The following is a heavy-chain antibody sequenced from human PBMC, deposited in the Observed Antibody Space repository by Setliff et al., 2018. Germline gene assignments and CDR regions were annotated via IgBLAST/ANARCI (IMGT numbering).Heavy chain of an antibody. CDR3: ATCRYQVPYNY. CDR1: GGSISSGGYY. J-gene: IGHJ4*02. D-gene: IGHD2-2*01. V-gene: IGHV4-31*03. Sequence: PSETLSLTCTVSGGSISSGGYYWSWIRQHPGKGLEWIGYIYYSGSTSYYNPSLKSRVTISVDTSKQQLSLRVTSVTAADTAVYYCATCRYQVPYNYWGQGTLVTVSS. CDR2: IYYSGSTS.